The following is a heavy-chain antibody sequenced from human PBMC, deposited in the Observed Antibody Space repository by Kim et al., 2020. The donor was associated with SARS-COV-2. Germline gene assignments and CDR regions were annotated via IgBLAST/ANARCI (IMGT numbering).Heavy chain of an antibody. Sequence: GGSLRPSCAASGFTFSSYAMHWVRQAPGKGLEWVAVISYDGSNKYYADSVKGRFTISRDNSKNTLYLQMNSLRAEDTAVYYCASSTGALIVVVTPFDYWGQGTLVTVSS. V-gene: IGHV3-30-3*01. D-gene: IGHD3-22*01. CDR2: ISYDGSNK. CDR3: ASSTGALIVVVTPFDY. CDR1: GFTFSSYA. J-gene: IGHJ4*02.